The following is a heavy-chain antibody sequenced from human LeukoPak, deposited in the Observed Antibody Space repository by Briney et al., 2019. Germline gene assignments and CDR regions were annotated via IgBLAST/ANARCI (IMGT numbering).Heavy chain of an antibody. Sequence: GGSLRLSCAASGFTFSSYAMHCVRQAPGKGLEWVAVISYDGSNKYYADSVKGRFPISRDNSKNTLYMQMNSLRAEDTAVSYCAKGSYDYATPLGAFDIWGQGTMVTVSS. CDR2: ISYDGSNK. V-gene: IGHV3-30-3*01. CDR3: AKGSYDYATPLGAFDI. J-gene: IGHJ3*02. D-gene: IGHD4-17*01. CDR1: GFTFSSYA.